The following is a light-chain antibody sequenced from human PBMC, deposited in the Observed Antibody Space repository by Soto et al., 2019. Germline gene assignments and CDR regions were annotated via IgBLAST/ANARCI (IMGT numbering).Light chain of an antibody. CDR1: QSVISSY. Sequence: EIVLTQSPGTVSLSPGERATLSFRASQSVISSYLSWYQQKPGQAPRLLMFRTSSRATGFPARFSGSGSGTEFNLTISSLQSEDFGVYYCQQYNNWPRATFGGGTKVDI. CDR2: RTS. CDR3: QQYNNWPRAT. J-gene: IGKJ4*01. V-gene: IGKV3-15*01.